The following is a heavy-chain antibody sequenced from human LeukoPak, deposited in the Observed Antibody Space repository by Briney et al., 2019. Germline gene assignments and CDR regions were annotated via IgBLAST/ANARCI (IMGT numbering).Heavy chain of an antibody. D-gene: IGHD3-22*01. V-gene: IGHV3-48*01. CDR2: ISSSSSTI. CDR1: GLTFSSHS. CDR3: ARGAYYYED. Sequence: PGGSLRLSCAASGLTFSSHSMNWVRQAPGKGLEWVSYISSSSSTIYYADSVKGRFTTSRDNAKNSLYLQMNSLRAEDTAVYYCARGAYYYEDWGQGTLVTVSS. J-gene: IGHJ4*02.